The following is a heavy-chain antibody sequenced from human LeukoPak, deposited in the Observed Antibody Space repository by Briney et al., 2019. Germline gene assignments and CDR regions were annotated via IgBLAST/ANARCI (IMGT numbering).Heavy chain of an antibody. CDR2: ISGSGGST. D-gene: IGHD5-18*01. CDR3: ARDSNAAMVNYFDY. CDR1: GFTFSSYA. V-gene: IGHV3-23*01. Sequence: GGSLRLSFAASGFTFSSYAMSWVRQAPGKGLEWVSAISGSGGSTYYADSVKGRFTISRDNSKNTLYLQMNSLRAEDTAVYYCARDSNAAMVNYFDYWGQGTLVTVSS. J-gene: IGHJ4*02.